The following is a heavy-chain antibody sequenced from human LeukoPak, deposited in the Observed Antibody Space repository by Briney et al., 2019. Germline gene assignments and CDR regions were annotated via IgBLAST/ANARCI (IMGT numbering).Heavy chain of an antibody. Sequence: ASVKVSCKASGYTFTSYDINWVRRATGQGLEWMGWMNPNSGNTGYAQKFQGRVTMTRNTSTSTAYIELSSLRSEDTAVYYCARGLSSTWLRVVYGMDVWGQGTTVIVSS. CDR1: GYTFTSYD. D-gene: IGHD5-12*01. J-gene: IGHJ6*02. V-gene: IGHV1-8*02. CDR2: MNPNSGNT. CDR3: ARGLSSTWLRVVYGMDV.